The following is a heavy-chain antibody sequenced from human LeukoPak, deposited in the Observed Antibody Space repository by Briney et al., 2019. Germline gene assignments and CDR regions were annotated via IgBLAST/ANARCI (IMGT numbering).Heavy chain of an antibody. J-gene: IGHJ5*02. D-gene: IGHD4-11*01. Sequence: GASVKVSCKASGYIFTSNYIHWVRQAPGQGLEWMGITNPSGGGTTYAQKFQGRVTMTRDLSTSTVYMELSSLRSEDTAVYYCARDLMYSNYVNWFDPWGQGTLVTVSS. CDR3: ARDLMYSNYVNWFDP. V-gene: IGHV1-46*01. CDR1: GYIFTSNY. CDR2: TNPSGGGT.